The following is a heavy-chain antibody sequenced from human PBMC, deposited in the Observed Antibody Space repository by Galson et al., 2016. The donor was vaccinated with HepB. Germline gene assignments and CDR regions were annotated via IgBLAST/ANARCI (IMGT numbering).Heavy chain of an antibody. V-gene: IGHV4-39*01. CDR1: GGSISSPRYY. J-gene: IGHJ4*02. CDR3: ARQPNMCSATCYVDF. Sequence: SETLSLTCTVSGGSISSPRYYWGWFRQPPGKGLEWIGSLYHIGSTYYNPSLKSRVSISEDTSKNQFSLPLNSVTAADTAVYYCARQPNMCSATCYVDFWGRGTLVTVSA. CDR2: LYHIGST. D-gene: IGHD2-15*01.